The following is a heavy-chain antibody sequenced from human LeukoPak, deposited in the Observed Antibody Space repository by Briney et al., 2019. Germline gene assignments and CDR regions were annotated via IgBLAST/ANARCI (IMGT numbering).Heavy chain of an antibody. CDR2: ISSSSSYI. V-gene: IGHV3-21*01. J-gene: IGHJ3*02. CDR1: GFTFSSYS. D-gene: IGHD3-22*01. Sequence: PGGSLRLSCAASGFTFSSYSMNWVRQAPGKGLEWVSSISSSSSYIYYADSVKGRFTISRDNAKNSLYLQMNSLRAEDTAVYYCARVVSFLFGYYDSSGYWFDAFDIWGQGTMVTVSS. CDR3: ARVVSFLFGYYDSSGYWFDAFDI.